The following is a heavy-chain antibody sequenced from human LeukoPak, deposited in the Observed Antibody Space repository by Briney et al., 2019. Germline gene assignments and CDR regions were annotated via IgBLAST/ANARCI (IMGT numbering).Heavy chain of an antibody. D-gene: IGHD1-26*01. Sequence: GGSLRLSCAASGFTFGSFGMNWVRQAPGRGLEWVSYISSSGNAIYYTESVKGRFTISRDNARNSLYLQMDSLRVEDTAVYYCARAPLEIVGIDYWGQGTLVTVSS. CDR2: ISSSGNAI. V-gene: IGHV3-48*01. CDR1: GFTFGSFG. J-gene: IGHJ4*02. CDR3: ARAPLEIVGIDY.